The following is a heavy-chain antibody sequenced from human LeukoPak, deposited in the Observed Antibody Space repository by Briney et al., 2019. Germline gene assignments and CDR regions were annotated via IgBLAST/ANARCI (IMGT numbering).Heavy chain of an antibody. CDR3: AGAPYGDYYFDY. CDR2: IYHSGGT. J-gene: IGHJ4*02. CDR1: GVSISSNNW. D-gene: IGHD4-17*01. V-gene: IGHV4-4*02. Sequence: IPSETLSLTCAVSGVSISSNNWWSWVRQPPGQGLEWIGEIYHSGGTNRNPSLKSRVTISVDKSKNHFSLQLSSVTAADTAVYYCAGAPYGDYYFDYWGQGTLVTVSS.